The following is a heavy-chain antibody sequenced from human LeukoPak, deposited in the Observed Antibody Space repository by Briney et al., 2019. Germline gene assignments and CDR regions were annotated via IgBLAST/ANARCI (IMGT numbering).Heavy chain of an antibody. V-gene: IGHV3-23*01. J-gene: IGHJ4*02. CDR3: AKALRQGDGYWEIDY. D-gene: IGHD5-24*01. CDR2: IVGDGTT. CDR1: GFTFSIYA. Sequence: GGSLRLSCAASGFTFSIYALSWVRQAPGKGLEWVSGIVGDGTTYYADSVKGRFIVSRDQSKNTVFLRMNSLRAEDTAIYYCAKALRQGDGYWEIDYWGQGALVTVSS.